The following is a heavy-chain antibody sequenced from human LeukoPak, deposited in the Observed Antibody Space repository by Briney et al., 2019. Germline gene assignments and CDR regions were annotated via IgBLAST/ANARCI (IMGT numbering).Heavy chain of an antibody. CDR2: INAGNGNT. Sequence: ASVKVSCKASGYTFTSHAMHWVRQAPGQRLEWMGWINAGNGNTKYSQKFQGRVTITRDTSASTAYMELSSLRSEDTAVYYCARDPGYCSSTSCYVFDPWGQGTLVTVSS. J-gene: IGHJ5*02. CDR3: ARDPGYCSSTSCYVFDP. D-gene: IGHD2-2*01. CDR1: GYTFTSHA. V-gene: IGHV1-3*01.